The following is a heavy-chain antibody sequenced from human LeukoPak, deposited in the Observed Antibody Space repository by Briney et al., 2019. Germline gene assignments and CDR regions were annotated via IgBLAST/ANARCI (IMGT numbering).Heavy chain of an antibody. D-gene: IGHD3-10*02. CDR2: ISDNGRST. Sequence: PAGSLRLSRAASGFTFRNLAMNWVRQAPGKGLEWVSTISDNGRSTHYADSVKGRFTISRDNSKNTLDLQMNSLKDEDTAIYYCAKDVRPGGGGMDVWGQGTTVTVSS. V-gene: IGHV3-23*01. CDR1: GFTFRNLA. CDR3: AKDVRPGGGGMDV. J-gene: IGHJ6*02.